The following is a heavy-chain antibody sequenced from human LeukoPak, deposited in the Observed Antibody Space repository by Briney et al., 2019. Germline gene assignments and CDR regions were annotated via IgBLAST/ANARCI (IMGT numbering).Heavy chain of an antibody. CDR2: VSGSGGST. J-gene: IGHJ4*02. CDR3: ARSGSFSPTYYFDY. V-gene: IGHV3-23*01. CDR1: GFTFSSYA. Sequence: PGGSLRLSCAASGFTFSSYAMSWVRQAPGKGLEWVSGVSGSGGSTYYADSVKGRFTISRDNSKNTLYLQMKNLRADDTAVYYCARSGSFSPTYYFDYWGQGTLVTVSS. D-gene: IGHD1-26*01.